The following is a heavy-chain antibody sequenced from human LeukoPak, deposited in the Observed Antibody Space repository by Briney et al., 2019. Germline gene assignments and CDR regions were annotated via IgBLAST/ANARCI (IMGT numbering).Heavy chain of an antibody. J-gene: IGHJ6*02. CDR3: AVDIVVVPARYGMDV. V-gene: IGHV1-18*01. D-gene: IGHD2-2*01. CDR2: ISAYNGNT. CDR1: GYTFTSYG. Sequence: ASVKVSCKAPGYTFTSYGISWVRQAPGQGLEWMGWISAYNGNTNYAQKLQGRVTMTTDTSTSTAYMELRSLRSDDTAVYYCAVDIVVVPARYGMDVWGQGTTVTVSS.